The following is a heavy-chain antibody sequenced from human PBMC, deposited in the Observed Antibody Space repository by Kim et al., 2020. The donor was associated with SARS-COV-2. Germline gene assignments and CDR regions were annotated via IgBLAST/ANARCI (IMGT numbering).Heavy chain of an antibody. V-gene: IGHV4-34*01. CDR1: GGSFSGYY. J-gene: IGHJ4*01. Sequence: SETLSLTCAVYGGSFSGYYWSWIRQPPGKGLEWIGEINHSGSTNYNPSLKSRVTISVDTSKNQFSLKLSSVTAADTAVYYCARGRSVWAVAGASNSYFY. D-gene: IGHD6-19*01. CDR3: ARGRSVWAVAGASNSYFY. CDR2: INHSGST.